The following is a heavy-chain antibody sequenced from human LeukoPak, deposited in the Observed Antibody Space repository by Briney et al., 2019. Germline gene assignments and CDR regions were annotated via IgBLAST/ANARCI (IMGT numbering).Heavy chain of an antibody. Sequence: GGSLRLSCAASGFTFTNHAMSWVRQAPGKGLEWVSAISGSGDATKYADSVKGQFTISRDNFKNTVSLQMINLRAEDTAVYFCAKSDCGSDGCKLLNYWGQGILVTVSS. D-gene: IGHD2-21*01. J-gene: IGHJ4*02. CDR1: GFTFTNHA. CDR2: ISGSGDAT. V-gene: IGHV3-23*01. CDR3: AKSDCGSDGCKLLNY.